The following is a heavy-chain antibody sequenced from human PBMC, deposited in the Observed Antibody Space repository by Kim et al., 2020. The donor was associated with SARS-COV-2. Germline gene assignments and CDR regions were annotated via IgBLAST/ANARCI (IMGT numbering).Heavy chain of an antibody. V-gene: IGHV4-31*03. CDR1: GGSISSCGYY. D-gene: IGHD6-13*01. CDR2: IYYSGST. J-gene: IGHJ6*02. Sequence: SETLSLTCTVSGGSISSCGYYWSWIRQHPGKGLEWIGYIYYSGSTYYNPSLKSRVTISVDTSKNQFSLKLSSVTAADTAVYYCARDRESSSWYHMGAPYGMDVWGQGTTVTVSS. CDR3: ARDRESSSWYHMGAPYGMDV.